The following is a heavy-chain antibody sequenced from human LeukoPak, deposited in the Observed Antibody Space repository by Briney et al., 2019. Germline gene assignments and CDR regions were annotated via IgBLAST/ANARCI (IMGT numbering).Heavy chain of an antibody. CDR3: ARVGRVSIYPSYMDV. J-gene: IGHJ6*03. CDR1: GFTFSTFP. D-gene: IGHD6-6*01. Sequence: GTSLRPSCEASGFTFSTFPMHWVRQTPDKRLEWVAVISDDGRDTYYADSVKGRFTISRDNSKNTLYLQMNSLSPEDTAVVYCARVGRVSIYPSYMDVWGKGTTVTVSS. CDR2: ISDDGRDT. V-gene: IGHV3-30*04.